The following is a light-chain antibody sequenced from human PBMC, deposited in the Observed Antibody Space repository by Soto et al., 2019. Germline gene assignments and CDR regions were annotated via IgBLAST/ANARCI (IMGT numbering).Light chain of an antibody. V-gene: IGKV3-20*01. Sequence: QASDLLVLYPGRKGTPSFRASQIIRTNLAWYQQKPGQAPRLLIYGASSRATGIPNRFSGSGSGTDFTLTISRLEPEDFAVYYCQQYGNSPQTFGQGAKVDI. CDR3: QQYGNSPQT. CDR2: GAS. CDR1: QIIRTN. J-gene: IGKJ1*01.